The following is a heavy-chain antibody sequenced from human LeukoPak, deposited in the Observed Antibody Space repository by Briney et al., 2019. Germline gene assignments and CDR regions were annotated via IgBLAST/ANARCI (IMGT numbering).Heavy chain of an antibody. CDR2: VYQTGGT. Sequence: SETLSLTCAVSGGSISSSNWWSWVGQPPGKGLEWIGEVYQTGGTNYNPSLKSRVTILVDTSKNQFSLKLTSVTAADTAVYYCARVPFDTDSYYYYFGMDVWGQGTTVTVSS. V-gene: IGHV4-4*02. CDR1: GGSISSSNW. D-gene: IGHD2-21*02. J-gene: IGHJ6*02. CDR3: ARVPFDTDSYYYYFGMDV.